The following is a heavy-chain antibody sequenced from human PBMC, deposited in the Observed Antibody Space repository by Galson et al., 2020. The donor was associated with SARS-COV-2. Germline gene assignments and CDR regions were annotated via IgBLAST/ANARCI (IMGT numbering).Heavy chain of an antibody. CDR3: ARAQGGSYRGGFDY. Sequence: GESLKISCEASGFTFSYYAMHWVRQAPGKGLEWVALISYDGSNKYNADSVKGPFTISRDNSKNTLYLQMNSLRAEDTAVYYCARAQGGSYRGGFDYWGQGTLVTVSS. CDR2: ISYDGSNK. J-gene: IGHJ4*02. D-gene: IGHD1-26*01. V-gene: IGHV3-30*01. CDR1: GFTFSYYA.